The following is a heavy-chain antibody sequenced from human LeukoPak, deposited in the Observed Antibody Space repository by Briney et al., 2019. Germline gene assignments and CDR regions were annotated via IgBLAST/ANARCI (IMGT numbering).Heavy chain of an antibody. CDR3: ARVNCGGDRYYYYYYMDV. Sequence: PSETLSLTCTVSGGSISSSSYYWGWIRQPPGKGLEWIGSIYYSGSTYYNPSLKSRVTISVDTSKNQFSLKLSSVTAADTAVYYCARVNCGGDRYYYYYYMDVWGKGTTVTVSS. CDR2: IYYSGST. D-gene: IGHD2-21*02. CDR1: GGSISSSSYY. V-gene: IGHV4-39*07. J-gene: IGHJ6*03.